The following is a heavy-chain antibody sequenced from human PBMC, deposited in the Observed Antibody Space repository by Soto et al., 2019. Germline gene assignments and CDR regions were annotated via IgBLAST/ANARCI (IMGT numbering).Heavy chain of an antibody. D-gene: IGHD4-17*01. CDR3: ARGDATKIVVTTYYGMDV. J-gene: IGHJ6*02. CDR2: IIPVFGTA. V-gene: IGHV1-69*12. Sequence: QVQLVQSGAVVKQPGSSVKVSCKASGGSLSNYGISWVRQAPGQGLEWMGGIIPVFGTANYAQKFQGRVTITADESTSIVYMDVTSLRSEDTAVYYCARGDATKIVVTTYYGMDVWGQGTTVTVSS. CDR1: GGSLSNYG.